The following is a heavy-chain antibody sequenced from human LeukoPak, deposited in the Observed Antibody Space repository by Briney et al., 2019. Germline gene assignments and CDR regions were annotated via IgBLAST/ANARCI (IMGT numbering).Heavy chain of an antibody. CDR2: IFYSGST. D-gene: IGHD4-17*01. CDR1: GGSISSSSYY. J-gene: IGHJ4*02. V-gene: IGHV4-39*01. Sequence: ASETLSLTCTVSGGSISSSSYYWGWIRQPPGKGLEWIGSIFYSGSTYYNPSLKSRVTISVDTSKNQFSLKLSSVTAADTAVYYCAKIKNDYGDHGYFDYWGQGTLVTVSS. CDR3: AKIKNDYGDHGYFDY.